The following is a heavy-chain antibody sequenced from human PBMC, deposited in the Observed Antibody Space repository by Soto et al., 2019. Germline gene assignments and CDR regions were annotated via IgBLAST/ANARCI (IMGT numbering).Heavy chain of an antibody. J-gene: IGHJ4*02. D-gene: IGHD3-10*01. Sequence: GGSLRLSCVASGLTFGSRAMTWVRQAPGEGLQWVSTITDTGGDAKYADSVRGRFVISRDNSKKTLYLQVTSLTAEDSAMYYCARGSTDSYPGSRIFDFWGRGTLVTVSS. CDR1: GLTFGSRA. V-gene: IGHV3-23*01. CDR2: ITDTGGDA. CDR3: ARGSTDSYPGSRIFDF.